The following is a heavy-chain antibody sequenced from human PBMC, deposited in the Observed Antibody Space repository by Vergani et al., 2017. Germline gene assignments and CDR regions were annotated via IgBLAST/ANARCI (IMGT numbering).Heavy chain of an antibody. CDR2: ISSSGSTI. CDR1: GFTFSSYE. J-gene: IGHJ3*02. V-gene: IGHV3-48*03. Sequence: EVQLLESGGGLVQPGGSLRLSCAASGFTFSSYEMNWVRQAPGKGLEWVSYISSSGSTIYYADSVKGRFTISRDNAKNSLYLQMNSLSAEDTAVYYCARVAEVVVLLWCGELWWACEIWGQGTRVTVSS. D-gene: IGHD3-10*01. CDR3: ARVAEVVVLLWCGELWWACEI.